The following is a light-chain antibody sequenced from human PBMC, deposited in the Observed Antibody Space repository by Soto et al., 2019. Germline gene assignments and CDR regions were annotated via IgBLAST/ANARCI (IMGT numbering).Light chain of an antibody. J-gene: IGLJ1*01. CDR3: SSYAGINHFV. CDR2: DVP. V-gene: IGLV2-11*01. Sequence: QSALTQPRSMSGSPGQSVTISCTGTGTDVGAYNYVSWYQHHPGRPPKLMIYDVPRWPSGVADRFSGSQSGNTASLTVSCLQADDEAHYYSSSYAGINHFVFGTGTKLTVL. CDR1: GTDVGAYNY.